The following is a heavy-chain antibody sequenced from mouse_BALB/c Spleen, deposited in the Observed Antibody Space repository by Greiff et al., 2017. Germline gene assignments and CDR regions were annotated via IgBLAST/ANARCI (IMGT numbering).Heavy chain of an antibody. D-gene: IGHD1-1*01. V-gene: IGHV14-3*02. CDR1: GFNIKDTY. CDR2: IDPANGNT. CDR3: ARFIYSDY. Sequence: EVQLQESGAELVKPGASVKLSCTASGFNIKDTYMHWVKQRPEQGLEWIGRIDPANGNTKYDPKFQGKATITADTSSNTAYLQLSSLTSEDTAVYYCARFIYSDYWGQGTTLTVSS. J-gene: IGHJ2*01.